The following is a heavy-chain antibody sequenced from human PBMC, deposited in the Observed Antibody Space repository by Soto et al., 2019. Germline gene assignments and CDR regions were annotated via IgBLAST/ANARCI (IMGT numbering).Heavy chain of an antibody. CDR1: GFTFSDYY. CDR3: ASLYGSGSYFGYYYGMDV. V-gene: IGHV3-11*01. CDR2: ISSSGSTI. J-gene: IGHJ6*02. D-gene: IGHD3-10*01. Sequence: QVQLVESGGGLVKPGGSLRLSCAASGFTFSDYYMSWIRQAPGKGREWVSYISSSGSTIYYADSVKGRFTVSRDNAKNSLYLQMNSLRAEDTAVYYCASLYGSGSYFGYYYGMDVWGQGTTVTVSS.